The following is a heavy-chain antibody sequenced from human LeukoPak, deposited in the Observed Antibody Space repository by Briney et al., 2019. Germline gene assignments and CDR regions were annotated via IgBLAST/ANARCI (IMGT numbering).Heavy chain of an antibody. Sequence: PSQTLSLTCAVSGGSIGSGGYSWSWIRQPPGKGLEWIGNIYHSGSTYYNPSLKSRVTISIDTSKNQFSLKLSSVTAADTAVYYCARGPMDSGYTYFDYWGQGTLVSVAS. D-gene: IGHD5-12*01. CDR2: IYHSGST. CDR3: ARGPMDSGYTYFDY. V-gene: IGHV4-30-2*01. CDR1: GGSIGSGGYS. J-gene: IGHJ4*02.